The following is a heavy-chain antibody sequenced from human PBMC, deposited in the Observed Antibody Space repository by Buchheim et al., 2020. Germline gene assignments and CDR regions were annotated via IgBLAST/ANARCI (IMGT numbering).Heavy chain of an antibody. CDR2: IYHSGST. CDR1: GGSISSGGYS. D-gene: IGHD6-13*01. V-gene: IGHV4-30-2*01. CDR3: ARFPTAGTVY. Sequence: QPQLQESGSGLVKPSQTLSLTCAVSGGSISSGGYSWSWIRQPPGKGLEWIGYIYHSGSTYYNPSLKSRVTISVDRSKNQFSLKLSSVTAADTAVYYCARFPTAGTVYWGQGTL. J-gene: IGHJ4*02.